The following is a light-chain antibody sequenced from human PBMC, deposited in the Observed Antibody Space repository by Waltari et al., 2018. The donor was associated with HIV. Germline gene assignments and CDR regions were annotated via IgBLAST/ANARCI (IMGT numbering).Light chain of an antibody. CDR1: SSNIENDN. Sequence: QSVLTQPPSASGAPGQRGTISCFGSSSNIENDNVYWYQQFPGAAPKLLIYKDTQRPSGVPDRFTGSKSGTSASLAIGGLRSDDEADYYCVGWDSRLRGYVFGAGTKVIVL. CDR2: KDT. J-gene: IGLJ1*01. V-gene: IGLV1-47*01. CDR3: VGWDSRLRGYV.